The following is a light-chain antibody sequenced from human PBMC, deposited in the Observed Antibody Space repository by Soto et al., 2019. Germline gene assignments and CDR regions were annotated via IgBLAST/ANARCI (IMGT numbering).Light chain of an antibody. J-gene: IGLJ2*01. Sequence: QTVVTQEPSFSVPPGGTVTLTCGLSPGSVSTSHYPSWYQQTPGQAPRTLIYSTDTRSFGVPDRFSGSIVGNKAALTITGPEAEDECNYFCVLFTRTGVFFGGGTKPPVL. CDR3: VLFTRTGVF. V-gene: IGLV8-61*01. CDR1: PGSVSTSHY. CDR2: STD.